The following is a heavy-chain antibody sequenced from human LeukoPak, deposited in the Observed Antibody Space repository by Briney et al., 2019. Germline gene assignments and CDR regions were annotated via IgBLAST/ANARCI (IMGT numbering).Heavy chain of an antibody. CDR1: GFTFSGYS. V-gene: IGHV3-21*01. CDR3: ARYPSSGYYISSYYYYYMDV. J-gene: IGHJ6*03. D-gene: IGHD3-22*01. Sequence: GGSLRLSCAASGFTFSGYSINWVRQAPGKGLEWVSSISSSSSYIYYADSVKGRFTISRDNAKNSLYLQMNSLRAEDTAVYYCARYPSSGYYISSYYYYYMDVWGKGTTVTISS. CDR2: ISSSSSYI.